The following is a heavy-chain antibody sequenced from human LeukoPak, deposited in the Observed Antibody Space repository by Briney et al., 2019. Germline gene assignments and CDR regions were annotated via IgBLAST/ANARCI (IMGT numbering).Heavy chain of an antibody. V-gene: IGHV1-18*01. CDR1: GYTFTSYG. Sequence: GASVKVSCKASGYTFTSYGISWVRQAPGQGLEWMGWISAYNGNTNYAQKLQGRVTMTTDTSTTTAYMELRSLRSDDTAVYYCARGEGYCSDGSCLLFDYWGQGTLVTVSS. J-gene: IGHJ4*02. CDR2: ISAYNGNT. D-gene: IGHD2-15*01. CDR3: ARGEGYCSDGSCLLFDY.